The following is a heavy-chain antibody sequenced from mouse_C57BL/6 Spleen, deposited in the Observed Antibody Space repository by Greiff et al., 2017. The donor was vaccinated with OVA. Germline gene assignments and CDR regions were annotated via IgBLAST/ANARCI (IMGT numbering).Heavy chain of an antibody. Sequence: QVQLKQSGPELVKPGASVKISCKASGYAFSSSWMNWVKQRPGKGLEWIGRIYPGDGDTNYNGKFKGKATLTADKSSSTAYMQLSSLTSEDSAVYFCARSETTVVATDYWGQGTTLTVSS. CDR3: ARSETTVVATDY. J-gene: IGHJ2*01. CDR2: IYPGDGDT. CDR1: GYAFSSSW. V-gene: IGHV1-82*01. D-gene: IGHD1-1*01.